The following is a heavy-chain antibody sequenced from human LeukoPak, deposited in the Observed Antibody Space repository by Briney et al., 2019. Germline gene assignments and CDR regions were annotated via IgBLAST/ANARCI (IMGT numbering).Heavy chain of an antibody. CDR3: ARHDYYDSSGYEKYYYYGMDV. CDR2: IYYSGST. V-gene: IGHV4-59*08. J-gene: IGHJ6*02. Sequence: SETLSLTCTVSGGSISSYYWSWIRQPPGKGLEWIGYIYYSGSTNYNPSLKSRVTISVDTSKNQFSLKLSSVTAADTAVYHCARHDYYDSSGYEKYYYYGMDVWGQGTTVTVSS. CDR1: GGSISSYY. D-gene: IGHD3-22*01.